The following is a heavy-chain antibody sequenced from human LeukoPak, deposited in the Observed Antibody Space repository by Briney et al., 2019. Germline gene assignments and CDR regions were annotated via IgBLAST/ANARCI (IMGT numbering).Heavy chain of an antibody. V-gene: IGHV4-34*01. CDR1: GGSFSGYY. Sequence: PSETLSLTCTVSGGSFSGYYWSWIRQPPGKGLEWIGEINHSGSTNYNPSLKSRVTISVDTSKNQFSLKLSSVTAADTAVYYCARRSNYYDSSGYLDIWGQGTMVTVSS. J-gene: IGHJ3*02. CDR3: ARRSNYYDSSGYLDI. D-gene: IGHD3-22*01. CDR2: INHSGST.